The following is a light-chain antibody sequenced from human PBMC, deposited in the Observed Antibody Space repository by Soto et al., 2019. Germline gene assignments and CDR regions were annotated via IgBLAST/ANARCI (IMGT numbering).Light chain of an antibody. Sequence: QSVLTQPPSVSGSPGQSVTISCTGTSSDVGGYNCVSWYQQHPGNAPQLLIHEVSQRPSGVPDRFSGSKSGNTASLTISGLQAEDEADYFCCSLSASYTFVFGTGTKVTVL. CDR2: EVS. V-gene: IGLV2-11*01. CDR3: CSLSASYTFV. CDR1: SSDVGGYNC. J-gene: IGLJ1*01.